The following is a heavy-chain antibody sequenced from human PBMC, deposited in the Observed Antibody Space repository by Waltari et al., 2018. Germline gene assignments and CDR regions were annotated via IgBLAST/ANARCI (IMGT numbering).Heavy chain of an antibody. J-gene: IGHJ4*02. Sequence: QVQLQESGPGLVKPSEALSLTCTVSGGSISTYYWTWIRQPPGKGLEWIGYIYYTGTTNSDRSLKSRVTMSVDRSKNQFSLRLSSVTAADTAVYYCARGTWPEAVRTPGAFDYWGQGALVTVSS. CDR3: ARGTWPEAVRTPGAFDY. CDR1: GGSISTYY. D-gene: IGHD7-27*01. CDR2: IYYTGTT. V-gene: IGHV4-59*01.